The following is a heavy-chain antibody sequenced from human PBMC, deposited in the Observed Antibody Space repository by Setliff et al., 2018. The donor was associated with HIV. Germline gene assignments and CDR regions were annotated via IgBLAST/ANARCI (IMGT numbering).Heavy chain of an antibody. CDR2: IYRYGSP. V-gene: IGHV4-59*01. CDR1: GGSISSYF. J-gene: IGHJ4*02. Sequence: SETLSLTCIVSGGSISSYFWTWIRQSPEKGLEWIGYIYRYGSPNYNPSLQSRVTLSVDTSKNQFSLTLTSVTAADTAVYYCARGGRSDGYHIASWGQGILVTVSS. CDR3: ARGGRSDGYHIAS. D-gene: IGHD2-15*01.